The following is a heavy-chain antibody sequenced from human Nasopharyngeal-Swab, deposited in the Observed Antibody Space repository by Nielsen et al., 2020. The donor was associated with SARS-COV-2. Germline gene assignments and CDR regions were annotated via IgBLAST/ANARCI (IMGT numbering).Heavy chain of an antibody. CDR1: GFTFDDYA. D-gene: IGHD3-22*01. CDR2: SSGDGGST. J-gene: IGHJ6*02. CDR3: AKDISLGYYYYISGYRPAGADYYYYYGMDV. V-gene: IGHV3-43*02. Sequence: GESLKISCAASGFTFDDYAMHWVRQAPGKGLEWVSLSSGDGGSTYYADSVKGRFTISRDNAKHSLYLQMSSLRAEDTALYYCAKDISLGYYYYISGYRPAGADYYYYYGMDVWGQGTTVTVSS.